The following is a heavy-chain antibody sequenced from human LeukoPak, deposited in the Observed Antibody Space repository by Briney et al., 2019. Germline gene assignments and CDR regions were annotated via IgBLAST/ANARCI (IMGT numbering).Heavy chain of an antibody. CDR1: GGSISSSSYY. Sequence: SETLSLTCTVSGGSISSSSYYWGWIRQPPGKGLEWIGSIYYSGSTYYNPSLKSRVTISVDTSKNQFSLKLSSVTAADTAVYYCARSLVAAAGTWHFDYWGQGTLVTVSS. J-gene: IGHJ4*02. CDR2: IYYSGST. V-gene: IGHV4-39*07. D-gene: IGHD6-13*01. CDR3: ARSLVAAAGTWHFDY.